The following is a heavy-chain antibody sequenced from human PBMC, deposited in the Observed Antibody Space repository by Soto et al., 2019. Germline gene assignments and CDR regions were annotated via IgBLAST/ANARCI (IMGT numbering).Heavy chain of an antibody. CDR1: GGSITSSYYY. D-gene: IGHD1-20*01. J-gene: IGHJ5*02. V-gene: IGHV4-39*01. CDR2: IYYSGTT. CDR3: ARYGSQKGHNSFTP. Sequence: SETLSLTCSVSGGSITSSYYYWAWIRQPPGKGLEWIGSIYYSGTTYYNPSLKSRVTISVDTSKKQFSLKLTSVTAADTAVYYCARYGSQKGHNSFTPWGQGNLVTV.